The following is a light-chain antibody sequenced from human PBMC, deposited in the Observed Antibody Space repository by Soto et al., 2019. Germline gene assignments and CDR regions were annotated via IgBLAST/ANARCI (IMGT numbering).Light chain of an antibody. CDR3: QQYRRSTLT. Sequence: EIVMTQSPATLSVSPGERATLSCRTSQSVRSSHLAWYQQKPGQAPRLLIYGASSRATGIPDRFSGSGSGTDFTLRIRTLEHKDFEVYHCQQYRRSTLTVGGGTKVDSK. J-gene: IGKJ4*01. V-gene: IGKV3-20*01. CDR2: GAS. CDR1: QSVRSSH.